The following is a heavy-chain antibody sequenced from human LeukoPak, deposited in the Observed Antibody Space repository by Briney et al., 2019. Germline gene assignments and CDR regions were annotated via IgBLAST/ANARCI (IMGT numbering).Heavy chain of an antibody. CDR2: ISAYNGNT. Sequence: ASVNVSCKASGYTFTSYGISRVRQAPGQGREWMGWISAYNGNTNYAQKLQRRVTLPTDTPPSTAYMQLRSLRSDDTAVYYCARGKTYNIAVAGTENYYYYGMDVWGQRTTVTVS. V-gene: IGHV1-18*01. J-gene: IGHJ6*02. CDR1: GYTFTSYG. CDR3: ARGKTYNIAVAGTENYYYYGMDV. D-gene: IGHD6-19*01.